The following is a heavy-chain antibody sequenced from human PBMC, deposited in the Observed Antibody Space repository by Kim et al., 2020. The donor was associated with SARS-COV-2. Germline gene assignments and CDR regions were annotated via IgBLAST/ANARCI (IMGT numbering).Heavy chain of an antibody. CDR2: ISAYNGNT. D-gene: IGHD5-12*01. CDR3: ARALIVATIAGAPSSNYGMDV. J-gene: IGHJ6*02. Sequence: ASVKVSCKASGYTFTSYGISWVRQAPGQGLEWMGWISAYNGNTNYAQKLQGRVTMTTDTSTSTAYMELRSLRSDDTAVYYCARALIVATIAGAPSSNYGMDVWGQGTTVTVSS. CDR1: GYTFTSYG. V-gene: IGHV1-18*04.